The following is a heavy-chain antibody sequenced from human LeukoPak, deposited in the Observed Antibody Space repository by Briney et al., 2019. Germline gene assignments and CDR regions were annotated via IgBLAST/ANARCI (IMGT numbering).Heavy chain of an antibody. D-gene: IGHD3-3*01. CDR2: IKQDGSEK. Sequence: GGSLRLSCAASGFTFSSYWMSWVRQAPGKGLEWVANIKQDGSEKYYVDSVKGRFTISRDNAKNSLYLQMNSLRAEDTAVYYCAREYYDFWSGYLGQYFDYWGQGTLVTVSS. J-gene: IGHJ4*02. CDR3: AREYYDFWSGYLGQYFDY. V-gene: IGHV3-7*01. CDR1: GFTFSSYW.